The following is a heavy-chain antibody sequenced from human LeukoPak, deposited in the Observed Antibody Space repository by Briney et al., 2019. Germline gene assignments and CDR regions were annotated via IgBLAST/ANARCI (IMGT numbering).Heavy chain of an antibody. D-gene: IGHD3-10*01. Sequence: GRSLRLSCAASGFTFSSYAMHWVRQAPGKGLEWVAVISYDGSNKYYADSVKGRFTISRDNSKNTLYLQMNSLRAEDTAVYYCAKGRSGSYYNAFDYWGQGTLVTVSS. CDR3: AKGRSGSYYNAFDY. CDR2: ISYDGSNK. V-gene: IGHV3-30*04. J-gene: IGHJ4*02. CDR1: GFTFSSYA.